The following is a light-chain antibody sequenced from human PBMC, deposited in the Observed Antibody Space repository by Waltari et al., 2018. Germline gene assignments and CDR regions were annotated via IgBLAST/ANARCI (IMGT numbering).Light chain of an antibody. CDR3: QQYDNLSAT. CDR1: QDISNY. V-gene: IGKV1-33*01. Sequence: DIKMTQSPSSLSASIGDRVTITCQASQDISNYLNWYQQKPGKAPKLLIYDASNLETGVPSRFSGSGSGTDFTFTISSLQPEDIATYYCQQYDNLSATFGGGTKVVIK. J-gene: IGKJ4*01. CDR2: DAS.